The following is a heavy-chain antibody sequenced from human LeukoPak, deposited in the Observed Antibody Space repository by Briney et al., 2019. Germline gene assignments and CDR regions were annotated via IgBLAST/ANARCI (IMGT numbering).Heavy chain of an antibody. CDR3: AKQSTARSLGE. CDR1: GFTISNFA. D-gene: IGHD6-6*01. J-gene: IGHJ4*02. Sequence: GGSLGLSCAASGFTISNFAMTWLRQAPGKGLEWVSGISVSGDRTYYADSVRGRFTISRGNSKNTLYLQMNNLRGDDTAVYYCAKQSTARSLGEGGQGTLVTVSS. CDR2: ISVSGDRT. V-gene: IGHV3-23*01.